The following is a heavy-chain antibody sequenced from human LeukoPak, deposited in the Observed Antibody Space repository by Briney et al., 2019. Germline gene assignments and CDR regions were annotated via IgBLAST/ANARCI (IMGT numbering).Heavy chain of an antibody. D-gene: IGHD6-13*01. V-gene: IGHV1-2*02. CDR2: INPNSGGT. CDR1: GYTFTSYY. CDR3: ASSFMGSRQPPRGP. J-gene: IGHJ5*02. Sequence: ASVKVSCKASGYTFTSYYMHWVRQAPGQGLEWMGWINPNSGGTNYAQKFQGRVTMTRDTSISTAYMELSRLRSDDTAVYYCASSFMGSRQPPRGPWGQGTLVTVSS.